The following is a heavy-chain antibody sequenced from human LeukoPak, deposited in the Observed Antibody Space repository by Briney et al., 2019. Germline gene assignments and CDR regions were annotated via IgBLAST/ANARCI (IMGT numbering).Heavy chain of an antibody. CDR1: GVAISSSGDY. V-gene: IGHV4-39*01. CDR3: ASQITMIENWFDP. D-gene: IGHD3-22*01. Sequence: SETLSLTCTVSGVAISSSGDYWGWIRQPPGKGLEWIGSIYYSGNTYYSPSLKSRVTISVDTSKNQFSLRLSSVTAADTAVYYRASQITMIENWFDPWGQGTLVTVSS. CDR2: IYYSGNT. J-gene: IGHJ5*02.